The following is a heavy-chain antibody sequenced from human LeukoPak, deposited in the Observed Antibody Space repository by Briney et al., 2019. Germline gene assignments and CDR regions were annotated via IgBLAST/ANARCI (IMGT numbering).Heavy chain of an antibody. CDR3: ARGHGSGWYGYYFDY. J-gene: IGHJ4*02. Sequence: GASVKVSCKASGGTFSSYAISWVRQAPGQGLEWMGRIIPILGIANYAQKFQGRVTITADKSTSTAYMELSSLRSEDTAVYYCARGHGSGWYGYYFDYWGRGTLVTVSS. CDR2: IIPILGIA. D-gene: IGHD6-19*01. V-gene: IGHV1-69*04. CDR1: GGTFSSYA.